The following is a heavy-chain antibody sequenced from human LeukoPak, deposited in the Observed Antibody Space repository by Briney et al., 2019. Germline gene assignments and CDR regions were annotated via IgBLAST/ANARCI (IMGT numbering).Heavy chain of an antibody. V-gene: IGHV3-53*01. D-gene: IGHD5-18*01. J-gene: IGHJ4*02. CDR3: ARSIQLWEPFDY. Sequence: GGSLRLSCAASGFTVSSNYMRWVRQAPGKGLEWVSVIYTGGSTYYANSVEGRFTISRDNSKNTLYLQMNSLRAEDTAVYYCARSIQLWEPFDYWGQGTLVTVSS. CDR2: IYTGGST. CDR1: GFTVSSNY.